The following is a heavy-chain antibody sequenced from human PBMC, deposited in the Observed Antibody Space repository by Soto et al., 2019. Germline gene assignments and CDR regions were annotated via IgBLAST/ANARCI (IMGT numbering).Heavy chain of an antibody. D-gene: IGHD6-19*01. J-gene: IGHJ5*02. CDR3: ARGDSTGSPTGWFDP. V-gene: IGHV1-18*04. Sequence: ASVKVSCKASGFSFTGYYIHWLRQAPGQGLEWVGWISNYNGDTKYAEKFQGRVTLTTDTSTTTTYMDLRSLTSDDTAVYFCARGDSTGSPTGWFDPWGQGTLVTVSS. CDR1: GFSFTGYY. CDR2: ISNYNGDT.